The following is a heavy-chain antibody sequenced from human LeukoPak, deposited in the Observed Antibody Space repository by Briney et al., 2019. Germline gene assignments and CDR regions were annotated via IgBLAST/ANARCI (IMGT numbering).Heavy chain of an antibody. CDR1: GDSINTYTW. J-gene: IGHJ4*02. CDR2: IFHTGST. V-gene: IGHV4-4*02. D-gene: IGHD6-19*01. Sequence: SGSLSLTCAVSGDSINTYTWWHWVRQPPGKGLQWIGEIFHTGSTFYNPSLKNRVTISLDMSKNQFSLSLSSVTAAHTAVYHCARGLYGSDSYWGQGNLGTVSS. CDR3: ARGLYGSDSY.